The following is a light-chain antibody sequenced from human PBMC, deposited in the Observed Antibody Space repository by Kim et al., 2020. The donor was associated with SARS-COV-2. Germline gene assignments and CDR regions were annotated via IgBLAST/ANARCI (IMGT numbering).Light chain of an antibody. J-gene: IGKJ2*01. V-gene: IGKV1D-8*01. CDR1: QSIARY. Sequence: SASPGDKLTSSCRLTQSIARYLAWLQQRPRKAPQLLLYAAYTLHTGAPTRFSGSGSVTDFTLTINPLQSEDSATYFCQHYFDFPYSFGLGTKLEI. CDR3: QHYFDFPYS. CDR2: AAY.